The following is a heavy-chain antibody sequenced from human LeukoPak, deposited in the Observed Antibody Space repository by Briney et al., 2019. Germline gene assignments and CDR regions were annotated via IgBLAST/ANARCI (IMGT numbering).Heavy chain of an antibody. J-gene: IGHJ4*02. CDR1: GFTVSSNH. D-gene: IGHD6-19*01. CDR3: ARDGYSSGGLLDY. CDR2: IYSGGST. V-gene: IGHV3-66*02. Sequence: PGGSLRLSCAASGFTVSSNHMSWVRQAPGKGLEWVSVIYSGGSTYYADSVKGRFTISRDNSKNTLYLQMNSLRAEDTAVYYCARDGYSSGGLLDYWGQGTLVTVSS.